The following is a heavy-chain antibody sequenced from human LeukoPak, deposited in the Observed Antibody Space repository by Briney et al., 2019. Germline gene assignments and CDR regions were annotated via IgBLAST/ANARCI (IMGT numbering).Heavy chain of an antibody. D-gene: IGHD3-22*01. J-gene: IGHJ4*02. CDR3: ARAYYYDSNAPYYSDY. Sequence: NPSETLSLTCTVSGGSISSYCWSWIRQSPGKGLEWLGYIYYSGNTNYNPSLKSRVTISVDTSKNHFSLKLGSVTAADTAVYFCARAYYYDSNAPYYSDYWGQGILVTVSS. V-gene: IGHV4-59*08. CDR2: IYYSGNT. CDR1: GGSISSYC.